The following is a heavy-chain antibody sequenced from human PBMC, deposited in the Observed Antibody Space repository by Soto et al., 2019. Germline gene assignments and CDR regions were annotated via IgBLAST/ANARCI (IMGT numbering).Heavy chain of an antibody. Sequence: GGSLRLSCAASGFTFSNAWMSWVRQAPGKGLEWVGRIKSKTDGGTTDYAAPVKGRFTISRDDSKNTLYLQMNSLKTEDTAVYYCTTTPIVVVPAAIDYYYMDVWGKGTTVTVSS. CDR2: IKSKTDGGTT. CDR3: TTTPIVVVPAAIDYYYMDV. V-gene: IGHV3-15*01. D-gene: IGHD2-2*01. CDR1: GFTFSNAW. J-gene: IGHJ6*03.